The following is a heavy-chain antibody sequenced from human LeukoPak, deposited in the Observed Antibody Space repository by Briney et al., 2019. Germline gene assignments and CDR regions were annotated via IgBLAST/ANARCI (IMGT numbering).Heavy chain of an antibody. CDR2: ISYDGSNK. CDR1: GFTFSSYG. Sequence: PGRSLRLSCAASGFTFSSYGMHWVRQAPGKGLEWVAVISYDGSNKYYADSVKGRFIISRDNSKNTLYLQMNSLRAEDTAVCYCAKGEGYWGQGTLVTVSS. V-gene: IGHV3-30*18. J-gene: IGHJ4*02. CDR3: AKGEGY.